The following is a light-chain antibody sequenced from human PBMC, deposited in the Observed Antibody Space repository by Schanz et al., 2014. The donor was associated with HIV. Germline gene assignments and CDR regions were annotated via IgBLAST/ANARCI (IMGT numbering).Light chain of an antibody. CDR2: GAS. CDR1: QSISNN. Sequence: EIVMTQSPATLSVSPGERATLSCRASQSISNNLAWYQQKPGQPPRLLIYGASTRATGLPARFSGSRSGTDFTLTISSLEPEDYAVYYCQQYGSSPWTFGQGTRVDVK. CDR3: QQYGSSPWT. J-gene: IGKJ1*01. V-gene: IGKV3-15*01.